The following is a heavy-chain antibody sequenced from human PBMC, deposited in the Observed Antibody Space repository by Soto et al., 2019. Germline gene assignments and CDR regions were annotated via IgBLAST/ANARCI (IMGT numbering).Heavy chain of an antibody. CDR3: VKVNGYNGNWGFDP. Sequence: VRLVESGGGLVQPGRSLRLSCAASGFTFDNYVMTWVRQAPGKGLEWVSSISWNSATIDYADSVKGRFIISRDNTKNSLYLQMNSLKLEDTAMYYCVKVNGYNGNWGFDPWGQGTLVTVSS. CDR2: ISWNSATI. D-gene: IGHD7-27*01. V-gene: IGHV3-9*01. CDR1: GFTFDNYV. J-gene: IGHJ5*02.